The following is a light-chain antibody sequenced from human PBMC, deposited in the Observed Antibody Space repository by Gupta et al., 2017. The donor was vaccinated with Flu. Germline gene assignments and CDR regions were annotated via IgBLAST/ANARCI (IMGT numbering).Light chain of an antibody. CDR1: QSISSY. Sequence: DIQMTQSPSSLSASVGDRVTITCRASQSISSYLNWYQQKSLKAPKLLIYAASSLQSGVPSTFSASGSGTDFTLTISSLQPEDFATYYCQQSDSTPSSFGPGTKLEIK. V-gene: IGKV1-39*01. CDR2: AAS. J-gene: IGKJ2*04. CDR3: QQSDSTPSS.